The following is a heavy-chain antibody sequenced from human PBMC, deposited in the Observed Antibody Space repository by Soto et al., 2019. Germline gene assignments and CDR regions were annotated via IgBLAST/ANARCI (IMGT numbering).Heavy chain of an antibody. CDR3: ARDYRGDYVRVGWFDP. J-gene: IGHJ5*02. CDR1: GYTFTSYY. V-gene: IGHV1-46*01. D-gene: IGHD4-17*01. Sequence: EASVKVSCKASGYTFTSYYMHWVRQAPGQGLEWMGIINPSGGSTSYAQKFQGRVTMTRDTSTSTVYMELSSLRSEDTAVYYCARDYRGDYVRVGWFDPWGQGTLVTVSS. CDR2: INPSGGST.